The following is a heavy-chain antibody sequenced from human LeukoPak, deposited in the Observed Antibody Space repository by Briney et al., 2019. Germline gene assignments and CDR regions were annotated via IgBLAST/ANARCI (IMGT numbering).Heavy chain of an antibody. CDR1: GFTFSSYS. J-gene: IGHJ4*02. CDR3: ARAHNWKYGTFDY. V-gene: IGHV3-21*01. Sequence: GGSLRLSCAASGFTFSSYSMNWVRQAPGKGLEWVSCISSSSSYIYYADSVKGRFTISRDNAKNSLYLLMNSLRAEDTAVYYCARAHNWKYGTFDYWGQGTLVTVSS. D-gene: IGHD1-7*01. CDR2: ISSSSSYI.